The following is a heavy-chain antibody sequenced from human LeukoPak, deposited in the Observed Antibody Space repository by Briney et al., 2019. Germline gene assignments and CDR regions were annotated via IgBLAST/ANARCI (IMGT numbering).Heavy chain of an antibody. D-gene: IGHD2-2*02. Sequence: PGGSLRLSCAASGFTFSSYAMSWVRQAPGKGLGWVSAISGSGGSTYYADSVKGRFTISRDNSKNTLYLQMNSLRAEDTAVYYCAKDRDIVVVPAAIKGRDDAFDIWGQGTMVTVSS. V-gene: IGHV3-23*01. J-gene: IGHJ3*02. CDR3: AKDRDIVVVPAAIKGRDDAFDI. CDR1: GFTFSSYA. CDR2: ISGSGGST.